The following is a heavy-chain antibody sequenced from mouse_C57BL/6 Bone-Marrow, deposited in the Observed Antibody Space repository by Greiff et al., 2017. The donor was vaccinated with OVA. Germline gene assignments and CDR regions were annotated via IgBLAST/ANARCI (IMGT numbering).Heavy chain of an antibody. CDR3: AKHYSSPVYAMDY. V-gene: IGHV2-9*01. CDR1: GFSLTSYG. CDR2: IWGGGSR. Sequence: VQLQQSGPGLVAPSQSLSITCTVSGFSLTSYGVDWVRQPPGKGLEWLGVIWGGGSRNYNSALMSSLGISKVNSKSQDFLKMNILQTDDTAMDYCAKHYSSPVYAMDYWGQGTSVTVSS. J-gene: IGHJ4*01. D-gene: IGHD1-1*01.